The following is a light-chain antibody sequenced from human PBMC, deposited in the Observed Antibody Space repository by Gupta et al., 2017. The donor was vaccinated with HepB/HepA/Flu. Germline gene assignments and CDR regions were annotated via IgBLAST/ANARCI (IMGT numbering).Light chain of an antibody. CDR2: IYD. Sequence: QSVLTPQPSVSVTPGQRVTMSCIGGTSNIGSNNVNWYQHIPGKAPKYLFTIYDLRPSGAHDRFSGSKSATSASMVISGLQVEDEGNYYCAAWDDSMNAVLFGGGTKVTVL. V-gene: IGLV1-44*01. CDR1: TSNIGSNN. CDR3: AAWDDSMNAVL. J-gene: IGLJ2*01.